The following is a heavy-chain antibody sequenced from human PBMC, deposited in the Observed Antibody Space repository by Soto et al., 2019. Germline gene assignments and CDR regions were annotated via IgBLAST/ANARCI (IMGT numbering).Heavy chain of an antibody. CDR3: AREYPVHSAYFDY. V-gene: IGHV4-59*01. CDR1: GASISRYY. J-gene: IGHJ4*02. CDR2: MYYSGNA. D-gene: IGHD1-26*01. Sequence: QVQLQESGPGLVKPSETLSLTCTVSGASISRYYWSWIRQSPGKGLEWIGYMYYSGNANYNPSLRSRLAISVDTSKNQCSLNLNSVTAADTAVYYCAREYPVHSAYFDYWGQGILVTVSS.